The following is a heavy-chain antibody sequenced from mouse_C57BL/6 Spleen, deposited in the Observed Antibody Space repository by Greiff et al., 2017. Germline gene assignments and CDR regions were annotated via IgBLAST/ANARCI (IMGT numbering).Heavy chain of an antibody. Sequence: EVKVEESGGGLVKPGGSLKLSCAASGFTFSDYGMHWVRQAPEKGLEWVAYISSGSSTIYYADTVKGRFTISRDNAKNTLFLQMTSLRSEDTAMYYCARRSVHYYAMDYWGQGTSVTVSS. D-gene: IGHD3-1*01. V-gene: IGHV5-17*01. CDR3: ARRSVHYYAMDY. CDR2: ISSGSSTI. J-gene: IGHJ4*01. CDR1: GFTFSDYG.